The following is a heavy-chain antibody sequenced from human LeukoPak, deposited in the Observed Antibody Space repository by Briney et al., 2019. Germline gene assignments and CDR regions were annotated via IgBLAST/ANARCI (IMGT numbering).Heavy chain of an antibody. D-gene: IGHD3-16*01. CDR3: AGTDPGDYYFDY. CDR2: IYYSGST. CDR1: GGSISSGDYY. J-gene: IGHJ4*02. V-gene: IGHV4-31*03. Sequence: SETLSLTCTVSGGSISSGDYYWSWIRQHPGKGLEWIGYIYYSGSTYYNPSLKSRVTISVDTSKNQFSLKLSSVTAADTAVYYCAGTDPGDYYFDYWGQGTLVTVSS.